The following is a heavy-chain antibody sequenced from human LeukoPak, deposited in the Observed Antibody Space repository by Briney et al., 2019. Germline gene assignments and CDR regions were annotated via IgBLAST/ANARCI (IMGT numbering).Heavy chain of an antibody. CDR2: IGGSGDTT. V-gene: IGHV3-23*01. Sequence: GGSLRLSCAASGFTFSSYAMSWVRQAPGKGLEWVSAIGGSGDTTYYADSVKGRFTISRDNAKNSLYLQMNSLRAEDTAVYFCARGGYYGSGNDFRFDPWGQGTLVTVSS. J-gene: IGHJ5*02. D-gene: IGHD3-10*01. CDR1: GFTFSSYA. CDR3: ARGGYYGSGNDFRFDP.